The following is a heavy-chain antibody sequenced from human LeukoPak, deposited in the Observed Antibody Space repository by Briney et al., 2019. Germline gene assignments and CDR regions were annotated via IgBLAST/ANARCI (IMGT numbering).Heavy chain of an antibody. CDR1: GFIFSGYA. CDR3: ARGFNDFWSGSQLEY. CDR2: ISYDGGKT. Sequence: GGSLRLSCAASGFIFSGYAMPWARQAPGKGLEWVAVISYDGGKTYYADSVKGRFTISRDNSKSTLYLQMNSLRSEDTAVYYCARGFNDFWSGSQLEYWGQGTLVTVSS. J-gene: IGHJ4*02. V-gene: IGHV3-30-3*01. D-gene: IGHD3-3*01.